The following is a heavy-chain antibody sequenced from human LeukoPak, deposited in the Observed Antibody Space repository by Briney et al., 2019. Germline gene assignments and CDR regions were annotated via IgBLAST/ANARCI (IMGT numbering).Heavy chain of an antibody. CDR1: GGSFSGYY. V-gene: IGHV4-34*01. D-gene: IGHD3-22*01. Sequence: PSETLSLTCAVYGGSFSGYYWSWIRQPPGKGLECIGEINHSGSTNYNPSLKSRVTISVDTSKNQFSLKLSSVTAADTAVYYCAIRNDYDSSGYGWFDPWGQGTLVTVSS. CDR2: INHSGST. J-gene: IGHJ5*02. CDR3: AIRNDYDSSGYGWFDP.